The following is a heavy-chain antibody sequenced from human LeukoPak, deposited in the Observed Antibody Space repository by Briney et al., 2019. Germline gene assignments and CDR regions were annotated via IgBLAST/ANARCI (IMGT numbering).Heavy chain of an antibody. Sequence: PGGSLRLSCAASGFTFGSYSINWVRQAPGKGLEWVSSITSTSSYMYYADSVKGRFTIYRDNAKNSLYLQMSNLRAEDTAIYYCARGINERGFDHWGQGALVTVSS. CDR2: ITSTSSYM. D-gene: IGHD3-10*01. CDR3: ARGINERGFDH. CDR1: GFTFGSYS. V-gene: IGHV3-21*01. J-gene: IGHJ4*02.